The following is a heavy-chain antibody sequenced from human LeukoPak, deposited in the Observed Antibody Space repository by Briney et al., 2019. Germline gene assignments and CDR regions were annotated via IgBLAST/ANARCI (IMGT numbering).Heavy chain of an antibody. CDR2: IYSGGST. J-gene: IGHJ4*02. D-gene: IGHD3-22*01. Sequence: GGSLRLSCAASEFSVGSNYMTWVRQAPGKGLEWVSLIYSGGSTYYADSVKGRFTISRDNARSTLYLQMNSLRVEDTAVYYCARVIGGSSGYYHFDFWGQGALVTVSS. CDR1: EFSVGSNY. V-gene: IGHV3-66*01. CDR3: ARVIGGSSGYYHFDF.